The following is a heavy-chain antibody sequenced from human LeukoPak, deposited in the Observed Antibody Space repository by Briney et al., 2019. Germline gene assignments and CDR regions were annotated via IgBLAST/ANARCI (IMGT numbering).Heavy chain of an antibody. V-gene: IGHV1-46*01. J-gene: IGHJ4*02. CDR1: GYTFTRYY. CDR2: IDPSGGST. D-gene: IGHD5-24*01. CDR3: ARDFGEMPNY. Sequence: ASVNVSFKSSGYTFTRYYMHWVRQAPGQGLEWMGIIDPSGGSTSYAQNFQGGVTMTRDATTSTVYLELSSLRSEDTAVYYCARDFGEMPNYWGQGPLVTVSS.